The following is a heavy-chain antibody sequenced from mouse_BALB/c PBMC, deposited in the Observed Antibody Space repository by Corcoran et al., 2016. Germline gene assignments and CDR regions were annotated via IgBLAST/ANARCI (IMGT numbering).Heavy chain of an antibody. J-gene: IGHJ2*01. CDR3: ARGALIRSFDY. CDR1: GYSFTGYY. V-gene: IGHV1-26*01. CDR2: INPYNGAT. Sequence: EVQLQQSGPELVKPGASVKISCKASGYSFTGYYMHWVKQSHVKSLEWIGRINPYNGATSYNQNFKDKASLTVDKSSSTAYMELHSLTSADSAVYYCARGALIRSFDYWGQGTTLTVSS. D-gene: IGHD1-1*01.